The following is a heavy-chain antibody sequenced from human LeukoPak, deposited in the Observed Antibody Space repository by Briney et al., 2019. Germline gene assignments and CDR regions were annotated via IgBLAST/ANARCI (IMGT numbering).Heavy chain of an antibody. J-gene: IGHJ3*02. CDR2: ISAYNGNT. V-gene: IGHV1-18*01. Sequence: GASVKVSCKASGYTFTSYGITWVRQAPGQGLEWMGWISAYNGNTNYAQKLQGRVTMTTDTSTSTAYLELRSLRSDDTAVYYCATDGLSGDGYCSGGSCYGDLTKNDAFDIWGQGTMVTVSS. CDR1: GYTFTSYG. D-gene: IGHD2-15*01. CDR3: ATDGLSGDGYCSGGSCYGDLTKNDAFDI.